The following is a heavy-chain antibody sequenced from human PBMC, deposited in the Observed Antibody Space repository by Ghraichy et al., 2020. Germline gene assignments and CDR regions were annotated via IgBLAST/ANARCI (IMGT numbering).Heavy chain of an antibody. D-gene: IGHD4-11*01. Sequence: GGSLRLSCAASGFTFSSYSMNWVRQAPGKGLEWVSYISSSSSTIYYADSVKGRFTISRDNAKNSLYLQMNSLRDEDTAVYYCARSVDYSNYGRGVDMDVWGQGTTVTVSS. CDR3: ARSVDYSNYGRGVDMDV. J-gene: IGHJ6*02. CDR2: ISSSSSTI. V-gene: IGHV3-48*02. CDR1: GFTFSSYS.